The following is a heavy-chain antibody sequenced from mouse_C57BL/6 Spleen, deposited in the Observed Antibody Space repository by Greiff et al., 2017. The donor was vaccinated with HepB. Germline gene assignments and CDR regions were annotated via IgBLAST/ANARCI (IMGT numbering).Heavy chain of an antibody. CDR1: GYTFTSYW. J-gene: IGHJ4*01. D-gene: IGHD2-4*01. CDR3: ARRPIYYDYDDAMDY. CDR2: IDPSDSYT. V-gene: IGHV1-69*01. Sequence: QVHVKQPGAELVMPGASVKLSCKASGYTFTSYWMHWVKQRPGQGLEWIGEIDPSDSYTNYNQKFKGKSTLTVDKSSSTAYMQLSSLTSEDSAVYYCARRPIYYDYDDAMDYWGQGTSVTVSS.